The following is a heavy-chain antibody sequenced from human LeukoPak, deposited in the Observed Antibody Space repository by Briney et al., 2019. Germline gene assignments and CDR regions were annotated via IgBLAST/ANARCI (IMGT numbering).Heavy chain of an antibody. CDR1: GFTFSSYW. Sequence: GGSLRLSCAASGFTFSSYWMHWVRQAPGKGLVWVSRINSDGSSTSYADSVKGRFTISRDNAKNSLYLQMNSLRAEDTAVYYCARASGYNWRKGYFDYWGQGTLVTVSS. D-gene: IGHD5-24*01. J-gene: IGHJ4*02. CDR2: INSDGSST. CDR3: ARASGYNWRKGYFDY. V-gene: IGHV3-74*01.